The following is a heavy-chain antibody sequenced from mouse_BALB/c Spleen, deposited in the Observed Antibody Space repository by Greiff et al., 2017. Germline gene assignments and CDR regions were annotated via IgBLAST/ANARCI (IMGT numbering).Heavy chain of an antibody. CDR1: GFTFSSFG. CDR3: ARGYGAY. D-gene: IGHD3-1*01. Sequence: DVMLVESGGGLVQPGGSRKLSCAASGFTFSSFGMHWVRQAPEKGLEWVAYISSGSSTIYYADTVKGRFTISRDNPKNTLFLQMTSLRSEDTAMYYCARGYGAYWGQGTLVTVSA. J-gene: IGHJ3*01. CDR2: ISSGSSTI. V-gene: IGHV5-17*02.